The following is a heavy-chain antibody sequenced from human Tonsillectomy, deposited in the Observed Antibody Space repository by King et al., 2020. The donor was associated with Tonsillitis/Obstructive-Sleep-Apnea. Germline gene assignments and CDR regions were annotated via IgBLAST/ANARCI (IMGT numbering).Heavy chain of an antibody. CDR3: VKDVYCSGGTCYTTY. CDR1: GFTVSSSY. Sequence: VQLVESGGGLVQPGGSLRLSCTVSGFTVSSSYMSWVRQAPGKGLEWVSVFFGVGSTYYADSVQGRFSMSTDNSTNTLFLQMNSLRAEDTALYYCVKDVYCSGGTCYTTYWGQGTLVTVSS. D-gene: IGHD2-15*01. V-gene: IGHV3-66*01. CDR2: FFGVGST. J-gene: IGHJ4*02.